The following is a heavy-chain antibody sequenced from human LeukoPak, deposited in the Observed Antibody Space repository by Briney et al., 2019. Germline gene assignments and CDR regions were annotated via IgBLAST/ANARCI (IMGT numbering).Heavy chain of an antibody. CDR1: GGSISSYY. CDR3: AAGRDGYNRRYYLDY. J-gene: IGHJ4*02. CDR2: IYYSGST. V-gene: IGHV4-59*12. D-gene: IGHD5-24*01. Sequence: SETLSLTCTVSGGSISSYYWRWIRQPPGKGLEWIGYIYYSGSTNYNPSLKSRVTISVDTSKNQFSLKLSSVTAADTAVYYCAAGRDGYNRRYYLDYWGQGTLVTVSS.